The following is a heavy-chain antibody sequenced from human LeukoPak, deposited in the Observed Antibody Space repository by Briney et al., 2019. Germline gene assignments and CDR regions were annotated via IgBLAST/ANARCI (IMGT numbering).Heavy chain of an antibody. CDR3: AKDRAMVRGVIHDY. Sequence: GGSLRLSCAASGFTFDDYAMHWVRQGPGKGLEWVSGISWNSGSIGYADSVKGRFTISRDNAKNSLNLQMNSLRVEDTALYYCAKDRAMVRGVIHDYWGQGTLVTVSS. V-gene: IGHV3-9*01. D-gene: IGHD3-10*01. J-gene: IGHJ4*02. CDR1: GFTFDDYA. CDR2: ISWNSGSI.